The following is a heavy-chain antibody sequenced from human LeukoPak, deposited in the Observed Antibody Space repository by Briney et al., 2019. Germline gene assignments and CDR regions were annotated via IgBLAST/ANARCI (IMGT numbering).Heavy chain of an antibody. J-gene: IGHJ6*03. CDR3: ARDVGSPHYYYYYYMDV. Sequence: ASVKVSCKASGYTFTGYYMHWVRQAPGQGLEWMGWINPNSGGTNYAQKFQGRVTMTRGTSISTAYMELSRLRSDDTAVYYCARDVGSPHYYYYYYMDVWGKGTTVTVSS. V-gene: IGHV1-2*02. CDR1: GYTFTGYY. CDR2: INPNSGGT. D-gene: IGHD2-2*03.